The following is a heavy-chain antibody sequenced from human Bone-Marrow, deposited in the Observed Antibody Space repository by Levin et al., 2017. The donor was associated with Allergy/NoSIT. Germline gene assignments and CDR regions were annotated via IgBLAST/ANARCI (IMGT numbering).Heavy chain of an antibody. CDR3: AREHGY. Sequence: GGSLRLSCAASGFKFSVFAMNWVRQAPGKGLEWLSYISSGSDIIYYADSVKGRFTISRDNSRDSVFLQMDGLRAEDTAVYYCAREHGYWGQGIRVAVSS. CDR1: GFKFSVFA. CDR2: ISSGSDII. J-gene: IGHJ4*02. V-gene: IGHV3-48*01.